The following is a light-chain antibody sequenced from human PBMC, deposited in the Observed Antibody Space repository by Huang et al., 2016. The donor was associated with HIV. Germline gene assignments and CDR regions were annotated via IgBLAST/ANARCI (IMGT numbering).Light chain of an antibody. CDR2: AAS. CDR1: QSISADY. J-gene: IGKJ1*01. Sequence: EIVLTQSPGTLSLSPGERATLSCSASQSISADYLAWYQQKPGQAPRLLIYAASSTATGIPDRFSGSVSGTDFTLTIYRLEPEDFAVYFCQQYAGSPWTFGQGTKVEIK. V-gene: IGKV3-20*01. CDR3: QQYAGSPWT.